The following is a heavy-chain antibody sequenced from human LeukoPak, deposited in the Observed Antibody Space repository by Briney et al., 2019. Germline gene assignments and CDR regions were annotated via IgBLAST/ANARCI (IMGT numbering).Heavy chain of an antibody. CDR3: ARQNHDIGTNWFDP. Sequence: ASETLSLTCSVSGASIRSVHYYWGWIRQPPGRGLEWIGSIYDTGSTYYNPSLKSRVTIFVDTSKNQFSLRLTSVTAADTAMYYCARQNHDIGTNWFDPWGQGTLVTVSS. V-gene: IGHV4-39*01. CDR2: IYDTGST. J-gene: IGHJ5*02. D-gene: IGHD3-9*01. CDR1: GASIRSVHYY.